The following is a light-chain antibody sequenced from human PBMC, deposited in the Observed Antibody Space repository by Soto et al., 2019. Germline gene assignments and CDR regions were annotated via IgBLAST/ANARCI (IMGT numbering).Light chain of an antibody. V-gene: IGKV3-20*01. J-gene: IGKJ1*01. CDR2: GAS. Sequence: EMVLTQSPVTLSWSPGERVTLSCRASQGISGGYLAWYQQKPGQAPRLLLFGASSRATGIPDRFSGSGTGTDFSLTITILETEDGAVYYCQQYGRTPRTFGQGTKVEI. CDR1: QGISGGY. CDR3: QQYGRTPRT.